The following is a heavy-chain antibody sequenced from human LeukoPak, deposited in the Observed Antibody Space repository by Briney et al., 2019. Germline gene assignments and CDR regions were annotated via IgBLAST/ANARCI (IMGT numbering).Heavy chain of an antibody. CDR2: IYYSGGT. V-gene: IGHV4-39*01. CDR1: GGSISSSSYY. Sequence: SETLSLTCTVSGGSISSSSYYWGWIRQPPGKGLEWIGSIYYSGGTYYNPSLKSRVTISVDTSKNQFSLKLSSVAAADTAVYYCARPSVYGSGRYLSTAFDYWGQGTLVTVSS. J-gene: IGHJ4*02. D-gene: IGHD3-10*01. CDR3: ARPSVYGSGRYLSTAFDY.